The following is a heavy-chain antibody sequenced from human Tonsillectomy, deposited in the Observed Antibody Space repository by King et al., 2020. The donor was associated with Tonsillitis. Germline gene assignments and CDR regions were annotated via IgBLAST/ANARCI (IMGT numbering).Heavy chain of an antibody. D-gene: IGHD1-26*01. CDR3: ARLGATTNYYFDS. V-gene: IGHV1-18*01. CDR1: GYTFINYG. CDR2: ISSYNGNT. J-gene: IGHJ4*02. Sequence: VQLVQSGAEVKKPGASVKVSCKASGYTFINYGISWVRQAPGQGLECMGWISSYNGNTIYAQKLQGRVTMTTDTSTSTAYMEFRSLRSDDTAIYYCARLGATTNYYFDSWGQGTLVTVSS.